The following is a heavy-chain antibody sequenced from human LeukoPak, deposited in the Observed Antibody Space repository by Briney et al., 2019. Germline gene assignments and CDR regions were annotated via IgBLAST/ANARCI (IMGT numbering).Heavy chain of an antibody. CDR2: IYYSGNP. V-gene: IGHV4-39*01. Sequence: LEALSLTCNLSGGSVSTTSYYWGCTPHPPGRGLEWMATIYYSGNPLHSPSLQTRVPISVDRSNNQISLTVSSVPAAHTAVYFCARRRAGGPSTSVWGQGSLVTVPS. CDR3: ARRRAGGPSTSV. D-gene: IGHD3-16*01. CDR1: GGSVSTTSYY. J-gene: IGHJ1*01.